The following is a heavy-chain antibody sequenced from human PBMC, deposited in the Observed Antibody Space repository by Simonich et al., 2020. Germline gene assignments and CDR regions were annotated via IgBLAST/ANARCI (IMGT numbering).Heavy chain of an antibody. CDR3: ARHYYGDYYFDY. J-gene: IGHJ4*02. CDR2: IISSGSTI. CDR1: GFTFSSYE. Sequence: EVQLVESGGGLVQPGGSLRLSCAASGFTFSSYEMNWVLQAPGKVLEWDSYIISSGSTIYYADSVKGRFTISRDNAKNSLYLQMNSLRAEDTAVYYCARHYYGDYYFDYWGQGTLVTVSS. D-gene: IGHD4-17*01. V-gene: IGHV3-48*03.